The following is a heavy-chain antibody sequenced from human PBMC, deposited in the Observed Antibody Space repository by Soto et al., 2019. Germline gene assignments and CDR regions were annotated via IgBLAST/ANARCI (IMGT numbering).Heavy chain of an antibody. CDR1: GFTFSSYA. CDR3: AKGTSNYVWGAFDI. V-gene: IGHV3-23*01. J-gene: IGHJ3*02. CDR2: ISGSGGST. D-gene: IGHD3-16*01. Sequence: PGGPLRLSCSASGFTFSSYAMSWVRQAPGKGLEWVSAISGSGGSTYYADSVKGRFTNSRDNSTNTLYLQMNSLRAEDTDVYYCAKGTSNYVWGAFDIWGQGTMVTVSS.